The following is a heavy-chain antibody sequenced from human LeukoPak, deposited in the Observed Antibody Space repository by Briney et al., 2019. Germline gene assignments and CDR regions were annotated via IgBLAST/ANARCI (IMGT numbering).Heavy chain of an antibody. CDR2: ISGSGGST. V-gene: IGHV3-23*01. J-gene: IGHJ4*02. D-gene: IGHD4-17*01. CDR1: GFTFGDYA. CDR3: AKDHGYGDPLRDY. Sequence: PGGSLGLSCTASGFTFGDYAMSWFRQAPGKGLEWVSAISGSGGSTYYADSVKGRFTISRDNSKNTLYLQMNSLRAEDTAVYYCAKDHGYGDPLRDYWGQGTLVTVSS.